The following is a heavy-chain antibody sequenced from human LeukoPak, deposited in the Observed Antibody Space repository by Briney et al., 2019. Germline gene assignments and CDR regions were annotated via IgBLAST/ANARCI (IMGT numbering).Heavy chain of an antibody. CDR3: AKDKLGYCSGGSCPLPSFDY. D-gene: IGHD2-15*01. Sequence: GGSLRLSCAASGFTFSSYAMSWVRQAPGKGLEWVSAISGSGGSTYYADSVKGRFTISRDNSQNTLYLQMNSLRAEDTAVYYCAKDKLGYCSGGSCPLPSFDYWGQGTLVTVSS. CDR1: GFTFSSYA. V-gene: IGHV3-23*01. J-gene: IGHJ4*02. CDR2: ISGSGGST.